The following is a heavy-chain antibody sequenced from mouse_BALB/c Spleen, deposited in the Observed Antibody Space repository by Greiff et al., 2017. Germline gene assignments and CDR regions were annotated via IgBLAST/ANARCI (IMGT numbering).Heavy chain of an antibody. Sequence: EVQLVETGGGLVQPKGSLKLSCAASGFTFNTNAMNWVRQAPGKGLEWVARIRSKSNNYATYYADSVKDRFTISRDDSQSMLYLQMNNLKTEDTAMYYCVSEIHYYGYWYFDVWGAGTTVTVSS. D-gene: IGHD1-2*01. CDR1: GFTFNTNA. CDR2: IRSKSNNYAT. V-gene: IGHV10S3*01. CDR3: VSEIHYYGYWYFDV. J-gene: IGHJ1*01.